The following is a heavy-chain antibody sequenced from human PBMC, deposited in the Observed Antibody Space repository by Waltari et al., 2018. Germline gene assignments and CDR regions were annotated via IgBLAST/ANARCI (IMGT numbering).Heavy chain of an antibody. Sequence: QVQLQQSGPGLVKPSETLSLTCAISGDSISSSGVAWNWIRQSPSRGLEWLGRTYYRSKWYNEYEVSVKSRRSIKPDTSKNQFSLQVNSVSVEDTAVYFCAMGKYSGFDIWDQGTMVTVSS. J-gene: IGHJ3*02. CDR1: GDSISSSGVA. D-gene: IGHD2-15*01. CDR3: AMGKYSGFDI. CDR2: TYYRSKWYN. V-gene: IGHV6-1*01.